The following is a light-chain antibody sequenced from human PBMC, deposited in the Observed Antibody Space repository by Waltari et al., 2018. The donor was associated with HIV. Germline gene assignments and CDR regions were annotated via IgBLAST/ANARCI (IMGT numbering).Light chain of an antibody. CDR3: CSYAGSSTYV. CDR2: EVS. Sequence: QSALTQPASVSGSPGQSITISCTGTSSDVGSYNLVSWYQQHPGKAPKLMIYEVSKRPSGVSNRFSGSKSGNTASLTISGLQAEDEADYYCCSYAGSSTYVFGTGTKVTVV. CDR1: SSDVGSYNL. V-gene: IGLV2-23*02. J-gene: IGLJ1*01.